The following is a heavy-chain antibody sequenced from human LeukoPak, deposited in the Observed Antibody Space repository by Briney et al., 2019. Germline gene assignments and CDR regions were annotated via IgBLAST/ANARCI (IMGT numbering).Heavy chain of an antibody. J-gene: IGHJ4*02. CDR2: ISWNSGSI. Sequence: SLRLSCAASGFTFDDYAMHWVRQAPGKGLEWVSGISWNSGSIGYADSVKGRFTISRDNAKNSLYLQMNSLRAEDTAVYYCARDNGELDYWGQGTLVTVSS. CDR1: GFTFDDYA. CDR3: ARDNGELDY. D-gene: IGHD4-17*01. V-gene: IGHV3-9*01.